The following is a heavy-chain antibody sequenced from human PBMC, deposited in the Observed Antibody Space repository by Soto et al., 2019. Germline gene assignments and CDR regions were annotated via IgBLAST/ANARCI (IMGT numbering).Heavy chain of an antibody. CDR3: ARASVGPRGGGSCIMPFDY. J-gene: IGHJ4*02. D-gene: IGHD2-15*01. CDR1: GGSISNYY. V-gene: IGHV4-4*07. Sequence: SETLSLTCTVSGGSISNYYWSWIRQPAGKGLEWIGRIYTGGSTNYNPSLKSRVTMSTDTSKNQFSLRLTSVTAAVTAVYYCARASVGPRGGGSCIMPFDYWGQGALVTVSS. CDR2: IYTGGST.